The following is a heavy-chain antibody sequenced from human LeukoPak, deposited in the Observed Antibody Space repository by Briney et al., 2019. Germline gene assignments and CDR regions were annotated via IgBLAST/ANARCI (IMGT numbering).Heavy chain of an antibody. V-gene: IGHV4-39*07. D-gene: IGHD6-6*01. CDR1: GGSISSSSYY. CDR3: ARAPEIHSSYRRGHFDY. CDR2: IYYSGST. Sequence: SETLSLTCTVSGGSISSSSYYWGWIRQPPGKGLERIGSIYYSGSTYYNPSLKSRVTISVDTSKNQFSLKLSSVTAADTAVYYCARAPEIHSSYRRGHFDYWGQGTLVTVSS. J-gene: IGHJ4*02.